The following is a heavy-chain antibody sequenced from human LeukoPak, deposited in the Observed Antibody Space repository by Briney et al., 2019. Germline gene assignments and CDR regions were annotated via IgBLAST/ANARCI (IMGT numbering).Heavy chain of an antibody. V-gene: IGHV3-21*01. Sequence: GGSLRLSCAVSGFTFSSDSMNWVRQAPGKGLEWVSSTSSGSNYIYYADSVKGRFTISRDNAKNSLYLQMNSLRAEDTAVYYCARDRAIILFGAFDIWGQGTMVTVSS. J-gene: IGHJ3*02. CDR2: TSSGSNYI. CDR1: GFTFSSDS. CDR3: ARDRAIILFGAFDI. D-gene: IGHD3-3*01.